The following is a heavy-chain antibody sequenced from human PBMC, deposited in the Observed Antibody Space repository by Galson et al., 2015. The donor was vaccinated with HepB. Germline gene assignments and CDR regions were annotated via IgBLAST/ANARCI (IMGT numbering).Heavy chain of an antibody. CDR3: ASCCDQDPARGNWNYGPPYYDYGMDV. CDR2: IIPIFGTA. CDR1: GGTFSSYA. J-gene: IGHJ6*02. V-gene: IGHV1-69*13. D-gene: IGHD1-7*01. Sequence: SVKVSCKASGGTFSSYAISWVRQAPGQGLEWMGGIIPIFGTANYAQKFQGRVTTTADESTSTAYMELSSLRSEDTAVYYCASCCDQDPARGNWNYGPPYYDYGMDVWGQGTTVTVSS.